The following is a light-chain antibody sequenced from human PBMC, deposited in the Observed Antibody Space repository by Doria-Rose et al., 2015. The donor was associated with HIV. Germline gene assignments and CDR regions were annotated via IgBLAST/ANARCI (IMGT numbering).Light chain of an antibody. Sequence: TQSPESLGMSLGERATLNCKSNQSLIYTSKNYLAWYQQKPGQPPKLLIYWASTRQSGVPARFSGSGSGTDFTLTTSSLEAEDVAVYYCQQYYDTPSFGPGTTVDIK. V-gene: IGKV4-1*01. J-gene: IGKJ3*01. CDR3: QQYYDTPS. CDR2: WAS. CDR1: QSLIYTSKNY.